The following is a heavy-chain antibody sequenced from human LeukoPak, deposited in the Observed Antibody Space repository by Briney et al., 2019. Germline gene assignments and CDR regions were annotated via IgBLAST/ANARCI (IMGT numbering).Heavy chain of an antibody. D-gene: IGHD5-24*01. CDR1: GFTFSDYY. CDR3: ATDTEMATIASFDY. CDR2: ISSSGSTI. Sequence: GGSLRLSCAASGFTFSDYYMSWNRQAPGKGLEWVSYISSSGSTIYYADSVKGRFTISRDNAKNSLYLQMNSLRAEYTAVYYCATDTEMATIASFDYWGQGTLVTVSS. V-gene: IGHV3-11*04. J-gene: IGHJ4*02.